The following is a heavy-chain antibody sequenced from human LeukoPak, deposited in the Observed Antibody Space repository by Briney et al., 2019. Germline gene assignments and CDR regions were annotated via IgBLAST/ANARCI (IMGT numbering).Heavy chain of an antibody. D-gene: IGHD6-19*01. V-gene: IGHV3-66*01. CDR1: GFTVSSNY. J-gene: IGHJ4*02. Sequence: GGSLRLSCAASGFTVSSNYMSWVRQAPGKGLEWVSVIYSGGSTYYADSVKGRFTISRDNSKNTLYLQMNSLRAEDTAVYYCARARIAVAGTLVYWGQGTLVTVSS. CDR3: ARARIAVAGTLVY. CDR2: IYSGGST.